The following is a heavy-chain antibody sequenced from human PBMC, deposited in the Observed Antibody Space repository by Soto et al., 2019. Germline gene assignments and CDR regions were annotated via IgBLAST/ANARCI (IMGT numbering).Heavy chain of an antibody. CDR3: ARGDSTDCSNGVCSFFYNHDMDV. CDR2: NNHSGST. J-gene: IGHJ6*02. D-gene: IGHD2-8*01. Sequence: SETLSLTCAVYGGSFSGYYWSWIRQPPGKGLEWIGENNHSGSTNYNPSLKSRVTISVDTSKNQFSLKLSPVTAADTAVYYCARGDSTDCSNGVCSFFYNHDMDVWGQGTTVTVSS. CDR1: GGSFSGYY. V-gene: IGHV4-34*01.